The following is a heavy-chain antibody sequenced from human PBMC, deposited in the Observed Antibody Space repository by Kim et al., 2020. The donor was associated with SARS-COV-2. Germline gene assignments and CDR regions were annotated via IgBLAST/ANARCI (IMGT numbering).Heavy chain of an antibody. CDR2: ISSSGSTI. CDR3: ARDPIIAAAGTDYYYGMDV. J-gene: IGHJ6*02. D-gene: IGHD6-13*01. Sequence: GGSLRLSCAASGFTFSSYEMNWVRQAPGKGLEWVSYISSSGSTIYYADSVKGRFTISRDNAKNSLYLQMNSLRAEDTAVYYCARDPIIAAAGTDYYYGMDVWGQGTTVTVSS. CDR1: GFTFSSYE. V-gene: IGHV3-48*03.